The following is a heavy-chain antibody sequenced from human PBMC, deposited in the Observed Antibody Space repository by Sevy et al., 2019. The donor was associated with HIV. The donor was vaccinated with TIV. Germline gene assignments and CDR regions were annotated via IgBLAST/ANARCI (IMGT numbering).Heavy chain of an antibody. D-gene: IGHD2-15*01. CDR3: ARAYCSGGNCYSLAY. Sequence: ASVKVSCKASGYTFTSYRITWVRQAPGQGLEWMGRISTFNGDTDYVETLQGRITMVTDTSTSTAYMELRSLRSDDSAVYYCARAYCSGGNCYSLAYWGQGTLVTVSS. CDR2: ISTFNGDT. CDR1: GYTFTSYR. V-gene: IGHV1-18*01. J-gene: IGHJ4*02.